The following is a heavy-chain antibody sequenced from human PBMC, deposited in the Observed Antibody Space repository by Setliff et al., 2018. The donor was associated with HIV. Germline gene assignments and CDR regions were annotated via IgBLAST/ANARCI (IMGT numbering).Heavy chain of an antibody. J-gene: IGHJ6*03. Sequence: SETLSLTCTVSGASISGSAYYWGWIRQPPGKGLEWIASISYIGSTYYNPSLKSRVTISVDTSKNQFSLKLSSVTAADTAVYYCACGAAAGTDYYYYYYMDVWGKGTTVTVSS. CDR3: ACGAAAGTDYYYYYYMDV. D-gene: IGHD6-13*01. CDR1: GASISGSAYY. CDR2: ISYIGST. V-gene: IGHV4-39*01.